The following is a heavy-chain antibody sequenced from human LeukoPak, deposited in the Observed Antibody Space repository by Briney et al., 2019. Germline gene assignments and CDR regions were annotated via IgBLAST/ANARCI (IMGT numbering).Heavy chain of an antibody. CDR3: ARIPRGSYYIDY. CDR1: GFTVSSNY. J-gene: IGHJ4*02. D-gene: IGHD1-26*01. V-gene: IGHV3-53*01. CDR2: IYSGGST. Sequence: GGSLRLSCAASGFTVSSNYMSWVRQAPGKGLEWVSVIYSGGSTYYADSVKGRFTISRDNSKNTLYLQMNSLRAEGTAVYYCARIPRGSYYIDYWGQGTLVTVSS.